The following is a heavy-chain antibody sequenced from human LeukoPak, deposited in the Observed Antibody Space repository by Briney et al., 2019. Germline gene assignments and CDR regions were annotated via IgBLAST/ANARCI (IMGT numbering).Heavy chain of an antibody. CDR2: ISSSSSYI. D-gene: IGHD3-3*01. Sequence: GGSLRLSCAASGFTFSSYSMNWVRQAPGKGLEWVSSISSSSSYIYYADSVKGRFTISRDNAKNSLYLQMNSLRAEGTAVYYCASAERYYDFWRAYYYYYGMDVWGQGTTVTVSS. V-gene: IGHV3-21*01. CDR3: ASAERYYDFWRAYYYYYGMDV. CDR1: GFTFSSYS. J-gene: IGHJ6*02.